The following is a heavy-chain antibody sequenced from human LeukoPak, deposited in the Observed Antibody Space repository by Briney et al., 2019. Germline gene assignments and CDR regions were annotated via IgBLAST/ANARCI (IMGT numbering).Heavy chain of an antibody. CDR3: ASSRGREFDY. D-gene: IGHD1-26*01. CDR2: ISGSDGTS. V-gene: IGHV3-23*01. CDR1: GFTFNSFA. Sequence: GGSLRLSCAATGFTFNSFAMNWVRQAPGKGLEWVSSISGSDGTSHYADFVKGRFTISRDNSKNTLYLQMNSLRAEDTAVYYCASSRGREFDYWGQGTLVTVSS. J-gene: IGHJ4*02.